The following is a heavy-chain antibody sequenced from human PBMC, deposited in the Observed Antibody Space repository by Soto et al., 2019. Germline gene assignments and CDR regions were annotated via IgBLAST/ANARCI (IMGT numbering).Heavy chain of an antibody. CDR1: GDTFTSYD. V-gene: IGHV1-8*01. Sequence: GASVKVSCKASGDTFTSYDINWVRQATGQGLEWMGWMNPNSGNTGYAQKFQGRVTMTRNTSISTAYMELSSLRSEDTAVYYCAREGSSGWYPWGYYYYYMDVWGKGTTVTVSS. D-gene: IGHD6-19*01. CDR3: AREGSSGWYPWGYYYYYMDV. J-gene: IGHJ6*03. CDR2: MNPNSGNT.